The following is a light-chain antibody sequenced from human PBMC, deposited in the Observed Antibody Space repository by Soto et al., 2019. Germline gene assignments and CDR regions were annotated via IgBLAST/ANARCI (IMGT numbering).Light chain of an antibody. CDR2: GTS. Sequence: EIVMTQSPATLYVSPGERATLSCRASQSVSSNLAWYQQRRGQDPRLLIYGTSTRATGIPARFSGSGSGTEFTLTISSLQSEDFAVYYCQQYTKWPLFTFGPGTRVD. J-gene: IGKJ3*01. CDR1: QSVSSN. V-gene: IGKV3-15*01. CDR3: QQYTKWPLFT.